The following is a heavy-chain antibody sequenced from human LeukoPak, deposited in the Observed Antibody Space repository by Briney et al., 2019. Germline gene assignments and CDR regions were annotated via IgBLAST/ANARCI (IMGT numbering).Heavy chain of an antibody. CDR1: GYTFSDYT. CDR3: ARSSRGVIGLLDY. Sequence: ASVTVSCKTSGYTFSDYTINWVRQAPGQGLEWMGWINTNTGNPTYARDFRGRFVLSVDTSVNTAYLEISGLKTEDTAVYYCARSSRGVIGLLDYWGQGALVAVSS. D-gene: IGHD3-10*01. V-gene: IGHV7-4-1*01. CDR2: INTNTGNP. J-gene: IGHJ4*02.